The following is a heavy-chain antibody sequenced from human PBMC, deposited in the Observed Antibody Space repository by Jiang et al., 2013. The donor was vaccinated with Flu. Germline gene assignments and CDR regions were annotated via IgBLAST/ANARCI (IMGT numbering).Heavy chain of an antibody. J-gene: IGHJ3*02. Sequence: AEKFQGRVTMTADRSTSTAYMELSSLRFDDTAVYYCARERQLELLGDAFDIWGRGTMVTVSS. CDR3: ARERQLELLGDAFDI. V-gene: IGHV1-69*01. D-gene: IGHD1-7*01.